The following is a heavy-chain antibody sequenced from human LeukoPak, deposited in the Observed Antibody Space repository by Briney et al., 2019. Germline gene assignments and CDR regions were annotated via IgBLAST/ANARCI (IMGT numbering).Heavy chain of an antibody. Sequence: GGSLRLSCAASGFTFDDYAMHWVRQAPGKGLEWVSGLSWNSASIGYADSVKGRFTISRDNAKNSLYLQTNSLSAEDTALYYCAAQPSRYCTSTSCFAAYYFDYWGQGTLVTVSS. CDR1: GFTFDDYA. J-gene: IGHJ4*02. CDR2: LSWNSASI. V-gene: IGHV3-9*01. D-gene: IGHD2-2*01. CDR3: AAQPSRYCTSTSCFAAYYFDY.